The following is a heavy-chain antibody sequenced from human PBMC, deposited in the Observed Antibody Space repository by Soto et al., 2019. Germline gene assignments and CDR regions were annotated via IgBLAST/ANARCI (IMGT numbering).Heavy chain of an antibody. D-gene: IGHD6-19*01. J-gene: IGHJ6*02. CDR3: ARVGGIAVAGTFHYYGMDV. CDR2: IYYSGST. CDR1: GGXISSGDYY. Sequence: PSETLSLTCTVSGGXISSGDYYWSWIRQPPGKGLEWIGYIYYSGSTYYNPSLKSRVTISVDTSKNQFSLKLSSVTAADTAVYYCARVGGIAVAGTFHYYGMDVWGQGTTVTVSS. V-gene: IGHV4-30-4*01.